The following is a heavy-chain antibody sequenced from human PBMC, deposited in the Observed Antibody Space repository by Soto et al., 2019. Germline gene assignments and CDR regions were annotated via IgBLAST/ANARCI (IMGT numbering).Heavy chain of an antibody. CDR2: ISSGGGTT. V-gene: IGHV3-23*01. CDR3: VRGYSYV. J-gene: IGHJ4*02. CDR1: GFSFSIFA. Sequence: EVHLLESGGGFLQPGGSQRLSCAASGFSFSIFAMNWVRQAPGKGLEWVSTISSGGGTTLYADSVKGRFTISRDNSKNTVSLQMNSLRAEDTAVYYCVRGYSYVWGQGTLVTVSS. D-gene: IGHD5-18*01.